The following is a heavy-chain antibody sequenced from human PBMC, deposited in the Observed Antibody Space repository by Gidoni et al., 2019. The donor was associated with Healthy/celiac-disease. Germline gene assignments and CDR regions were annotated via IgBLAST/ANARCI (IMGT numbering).Heavy chain of an antibody. J-gene: IGHJ4*02. Sequence: EVQLLESGGGLVQPGGYLRLSCAAPGLTLSSYAMSWVRQAPGKGLEWVSAISGSGGSTYSADSVKGRFTISRDNSKNTLYLQMNSLRAEDTAVYYFSKDPPGYYDFWSGYYDYWGQGTLVTVSS. CDR3: SKDPPGYYDFWSGYYDY. CDR2: ISGSGGST. V-gene: IGHV3-23*01. CDR1: GLTLSSYA. D-gene: IGHD3-3*01.